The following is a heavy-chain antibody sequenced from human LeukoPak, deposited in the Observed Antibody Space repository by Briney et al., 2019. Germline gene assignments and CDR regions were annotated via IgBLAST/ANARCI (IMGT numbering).Heavy chain of an antibody. J-gene: IGHJ5*02. V-gene: IGHV1-18*04. D-gene: IGHD1-1*01. CDR3: ARAWDVHHWFDP. CDR1: GYSENFYG. Sequence: ASVKVSCKTSGYSENFYGITWVRQVAGQGLEWMGWISAQHGQAEYAPNSQDRVTMTTDTYTNTAYMELKSLRSEDTAVYYCARAWDVHHWFDPWGQGTLVTVSS. CDR2: ISAQHGQA.